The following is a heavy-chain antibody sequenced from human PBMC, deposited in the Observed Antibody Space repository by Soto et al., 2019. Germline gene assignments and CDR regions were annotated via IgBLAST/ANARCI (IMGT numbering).Heavy chain of an antibody. V-gene: IGHV3-9*03. CDR2: ISWNSDNI. CDR3: AKVPTGEMATVFQAFDI. D-gene: IGHD4-4*01. J-gene: IGHJ3*02. Sequence: EVQLVESGGGLVQPGRSLRLSCAASGFTFDDYAMHWVRQAPGKGLEWVSGISWNSDNIGYADSVKGRFTISRDNVKNSLYLQMNSLRDEDMAVYYCAKVPTGEMATVFQAFDIWGQGTKVTVSS. CDR1: GFTFDDYA.